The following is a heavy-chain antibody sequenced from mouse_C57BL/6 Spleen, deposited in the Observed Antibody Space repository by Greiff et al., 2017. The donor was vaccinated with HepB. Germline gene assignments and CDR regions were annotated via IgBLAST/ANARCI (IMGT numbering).Heavy chain of an antibody. V-gene: IGHV1-18*01. CDR3: ARKKYYYGSSYDAMDY. CDR1: GYTFTDYN. CDR2: INPNNGGT. J-gene: IGHJ4*01. D-gene: IGHD1-1*01. Sequence: EVHLVESGPELVKPGASVKIPCKASGYTFTDYNMDWVKQSHGKSLEWIGDINPNNGGTIYNQKFKGKATLTVDKSSSTAYMELRSLTSEDTAVYYCARKKYYYGSSYDAMDYWGQGTSVTVSS.